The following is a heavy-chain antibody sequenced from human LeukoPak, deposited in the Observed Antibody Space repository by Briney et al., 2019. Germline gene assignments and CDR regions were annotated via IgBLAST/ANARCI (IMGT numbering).Heavy chain of an antibody. J-gene: IGHJ4*02. CDR1: GGSISSYY. CDR3: ARQRSSGDFDY. D-gene: IGHD7-27*01. CDR2: IYSSGST. Sequence: PSETLSLTCTVSGGSISSYYWSWIRQPAGKGLEWIGYIYSSGSTDYNTSLKSRVTISEDTSKNQFPLKLSSVTAADTAVYYCARQRSSGDFDYWGQGTLVTVSS. V-gene: IGHV4-59*08.